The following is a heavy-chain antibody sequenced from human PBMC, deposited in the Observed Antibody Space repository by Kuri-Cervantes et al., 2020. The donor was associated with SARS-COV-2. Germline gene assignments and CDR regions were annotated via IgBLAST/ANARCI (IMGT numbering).Heavy chain of an antibody. CDR1: GYTFTSYY. D-gene: IGHD6-13*01. CDR2: IIPILGIA. V-gene: IGHV1-46*01. J-gene: IGHJ4*02. CDR3: AKVESSSWRQFDF. Sequence: ASVKVSCKASGYTFTSYYMHWVRQAPGQGLEWMGRIIPILGIANYARKFQGRVTMTRDTSTSTVYMELSSLTSEDTAVYYCAKVESSSWRQFDFWGQGTLVTVSS.